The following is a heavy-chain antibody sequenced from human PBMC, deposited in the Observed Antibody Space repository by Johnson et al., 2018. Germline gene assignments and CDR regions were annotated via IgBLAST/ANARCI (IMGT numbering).Heavy chain of an antibody. CDR3: AREAVLMATEGHDAFDI. V-gene: IGHV3-33*01. D-gene: IGHD5-24*01. CDR2: IWYDGSNK. Sequence: QVQLVESGGGVVQPGRSLRLSCAASGFTFSSYGMHWVRQAPGKGLEWVAVIWYDGSNKYYADSVKGRFTISRDNSKNTLYLQMNSLRAEDTAVYYCAREAVLMATEGHDAFDIWGQGTMVTVSS. J-gene: IGHJ3*02. CDR1: GFTFSSYG.